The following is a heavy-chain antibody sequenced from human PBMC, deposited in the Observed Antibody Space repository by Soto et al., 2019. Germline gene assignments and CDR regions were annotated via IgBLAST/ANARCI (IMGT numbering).Heavy chain of an antibody. CDR1: VFTFSSYG. Sequence: PVGSLRLSCASSVFTFSSYGMHCVRHSPGKWLEWVAVISYDGSNKYYADSVKGRFTISRDNSKNTLYLQMNSLRAEDTAVYYCAKDRSMTTNWVYYYYGMEVWGQGTTVSVSS. D-gene: IGHD4-4*01. CDR2: ISYDGSNK. J-gene: IGHJ6*01. V-gene: IGHV3-30*18. CDR3: AKDRSMTTNWVYYYYGMEV.